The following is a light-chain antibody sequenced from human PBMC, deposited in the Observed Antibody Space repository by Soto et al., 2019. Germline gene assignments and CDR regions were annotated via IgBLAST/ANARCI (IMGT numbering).Light chain of an antibody. Sequence: PQSPAPLSLSPGERATLSCRASQSVSSYLAWYQQKPGQAPRLLIYGASSRATGIADRFSGSGSGTDFTLTISRLEPEDFAVYYCPQYGSSPPLTFGGGTKVDI. CDR2: GAS. CDR3: PQYGSSPPLT. J-gene: IGKJ4*01. CDR1: QSVSSY. V-gene: IGKV3-20*01.